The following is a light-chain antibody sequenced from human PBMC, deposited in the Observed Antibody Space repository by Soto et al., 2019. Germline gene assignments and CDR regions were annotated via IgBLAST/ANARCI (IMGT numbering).Light chain of an antibody. CDR3: QQYGSSRIT. J-gene: IGKJ3*01. V-gene: IGKV3-20*01. CDR2: GAS. Sequence: EIVLTQSPGTLSLSPGERATLSCRASQSVGSSYLAWYQQKPGQAPRLLIYGASSRATGIPDRFSGSGSGTDFTLTISRLEPEDFAVYYCQQYGSSRITFGPGT. CDR1: QSVGSSY.